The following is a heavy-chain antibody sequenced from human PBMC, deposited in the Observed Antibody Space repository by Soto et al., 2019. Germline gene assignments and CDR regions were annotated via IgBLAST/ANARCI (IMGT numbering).Heavy chain of an antibody. CDR3: THLVVAGLRYFFKD. D-gene: IGHD3-9*01. CDR2: IYWDDDK. J-gene: IGHJ4*02. V-gene: IGHV2-5*02. Sequence: QITLKESGPTLVKPTQTLTLTCTFSGFPLSTSAVGVGWIRQPPGKALDWLAFIYWDDDKRCSPSLKSSLITIRDTSKNQVVLAMTNINPVDTSTYYSTHLVVAGLRYFFKDWGQRTLVTISP. CDR1: GFPLSTSAVG.